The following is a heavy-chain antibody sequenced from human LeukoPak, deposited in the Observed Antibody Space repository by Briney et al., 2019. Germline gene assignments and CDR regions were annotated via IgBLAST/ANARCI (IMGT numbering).Heavy chain of an antibody. Sequence: PSETLSLTCAVYGCTFSGYYWSWIRQPPGKGLEWIGEINHSGSTNYNPSLKSRVTISVDTSKYQFSLKLTSVPATDSAVYYCARGGGYSNGRKAYYYYGMDVWGQGTTVTVSS. CDR2: INHSGST. D-gene: IGHD5-18*01. J-gene: IGHJ6*02. V-gene: IGHV4-34*01. CDR3: ARGGGYSNGRKAYYYYGMDV. CDR1: GCTFSGYY.